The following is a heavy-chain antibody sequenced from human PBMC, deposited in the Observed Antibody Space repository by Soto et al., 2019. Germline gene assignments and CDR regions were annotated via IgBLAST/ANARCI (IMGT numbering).Heavy chain of an antibody. D-gene: IGHD6-19*01. CDR3: AKERSSGWSFDY. Sequence: GGSLRLSCAASGFTFSTYAMNWVRQAPGKGLEWVSGISGSGDSTYYADSVKGRFTVSRDNSKNTLYLQMNSLRGEDTAVFYCAKERSSGWSFDYWGQGTLVTVSS. J-gene: IGHJ4*02. V-gene: IGHV3-23*01. CDR2: ISGSGDST. CDR1: GFTFSTYA.